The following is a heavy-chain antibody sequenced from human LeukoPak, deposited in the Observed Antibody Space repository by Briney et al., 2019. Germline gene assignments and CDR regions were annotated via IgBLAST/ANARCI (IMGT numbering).Heavy chain of an antibody. Sequence: PSETLSLTCTVSGGSISGDHWNWIRQPPGKGLEWIGNIYYSGNTNYNPSLKSRVTISVDTSKNQFSLKLSSVTAAGTAVYYCARRNDFDIWGQGTMVTVSS. CDR3: ARRNDFDI. CDR2: IYYSGNT. V-gene: IGHV4-59*08. CDR1: GGSISGDH. J-gene: IGHJ3*02.